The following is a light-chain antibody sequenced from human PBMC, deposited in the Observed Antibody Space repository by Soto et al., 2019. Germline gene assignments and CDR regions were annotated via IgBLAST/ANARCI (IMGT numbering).Light chain of an antibody. J-gene: IGKJ2*01. V-gene: IGKV3-15*01. Sequence: EIVMTQSPATLSVSPGERATLSCRASQSVSSNLAWYQQKPGQAPRLLIYGASTRATGIPARFSGSGSGTDFTLTMCSLQSEDFAVYYCQHYNNWSFGQGTKLEIK. CDR3: QHYNNWS. CDR1: QSVSSN. CDR2: GAS.